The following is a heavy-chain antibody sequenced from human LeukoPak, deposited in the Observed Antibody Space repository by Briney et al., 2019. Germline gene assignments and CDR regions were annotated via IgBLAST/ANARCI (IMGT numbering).Heavy chain of an antibody. Sequence: SETLSLTCTVSGGSTSSYYWSWIRQPPGKGLEWIGYIYYSGSTNYNPSLKSRVTISVDTSKNQFSLKLSSVTAADTAVYYCATMGFRDYSRWFDPWGQGTLVTVSS. J-gene: IGHJ5*02. D-gene: IGHD2-15*01. V-gene: IGHV4-59*08. CDR1: GGSTSSYY. CDR2: IYYSGST. CDR3: ATMGFRDYSRWFDP.